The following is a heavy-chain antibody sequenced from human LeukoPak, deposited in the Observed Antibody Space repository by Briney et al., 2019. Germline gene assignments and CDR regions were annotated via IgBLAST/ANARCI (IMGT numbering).Heavy chain of an antibody. CDR2: IYPGDSDT. J-gene: IGHJ3*02. CDR3: ASSKRIYDFWSGYYTSDAFDI. D-gene: IGHD3-3*01. V-gene: IGHV5-51*01. CDR1: GYSFTSYW. Sequence: PGESLKISCKGSGYSFTSYWIGWVRQMPGKGLEWMGIIYPGDSDTRYSPSFQGQVTISADKSISTAYLQWSSLKASDTAMYYCASSKRIYDFWSGYYTSDAFDIWGQGTMVTVSS.